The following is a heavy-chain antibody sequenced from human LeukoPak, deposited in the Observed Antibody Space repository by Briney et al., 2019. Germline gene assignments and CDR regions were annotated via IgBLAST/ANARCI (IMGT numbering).Heavy chain of an antibody. D-gene: IGHD2-2*01. Sequence: GASVKVSCKASGYTFTSYYMHWVRQAPGQGLEWMGIINPSGGSTSYAQKFQGRVTMTRDKSISTAYLQWSSLKASDTAMYYCARHFSVDSTSSHFDYWGQGTWVTVSS. CDR3: ARHFSVDSTSSHFDY. V-gene: IGHV1-46*01. J-gene: IGHJ4*02. CDR2: INPSGGST. CDR1: GYTFTSYY.